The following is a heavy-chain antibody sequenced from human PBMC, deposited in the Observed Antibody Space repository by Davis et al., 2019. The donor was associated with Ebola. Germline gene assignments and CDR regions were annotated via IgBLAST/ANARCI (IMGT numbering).Heavy chain of an antibody. CDR2: ISISSAFI. CDR1: GFTFSTYT. CDR3: ARAQFPTTSDY. J-gene: IGHJ4*02. V-gene: IGHV3-21*04. D-gene: IGHD1-1*01. Sequence: GESLKISCAASGFTFSTYTMTWVRQAPGKGLEWVSSISISSAFIYYADSVKGRFTVSRDNAKNSLYLQMDSLRAEDTAVYYCARAQFPTTSDYWGQGTLVTVSS.